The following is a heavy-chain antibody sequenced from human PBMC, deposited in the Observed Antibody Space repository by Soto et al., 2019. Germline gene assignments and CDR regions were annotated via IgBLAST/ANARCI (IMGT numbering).Heavy chain of an antibody. D-gene: IGHD3-22*01. CDR2: IYTSGST. CDR1: GGSISSYY. CDR3: ARDSYYDRSGYSWFDP. J-gene: IGHJ5*02. Sequence: PSETLSLTCTVSGGSISSYYWSWIRQPAGKGLEWIGRIYTSGSTNYNPSLKSRVTMSVDTSKNQFSLKLSSVTAADTAVYYCARDSYYDRSGYSWFDPWGQGTLVTFSS. V-gene: IGHV4-4*07.